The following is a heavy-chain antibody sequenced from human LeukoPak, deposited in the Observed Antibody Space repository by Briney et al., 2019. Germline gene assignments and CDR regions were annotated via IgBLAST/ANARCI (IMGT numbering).Heavy chain of an antibody. CDR1: GGSFSGYY. CDR3: AREKYSSGWYYFDY. J-gene: IGHJ4*02. Sequence: SETLSLTCAVYGGSFSGYYWNWIRQPPGKGLEWIGEINHSGSTNYNPSLKSRVTISVDTSKNQFSLKLSSVTAADTAVYYCAREKYSSGWYYFDYWGQGTLVTVSS. D-gene: IGHD6-19*01. CDR2: INHSGST. V-gene: IGHV4-34*01.